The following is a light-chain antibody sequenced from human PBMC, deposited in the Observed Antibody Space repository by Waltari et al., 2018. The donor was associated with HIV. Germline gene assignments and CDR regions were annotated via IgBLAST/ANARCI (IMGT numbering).Light chain of an antibody. CDR1: QDISNY. CDR2: DAS. CDR3: QQYDNFPLT. Sequence: DIQMPQSPSSLSASVGDRGTITCRASQDISNYLNWFQQRPGKAPNLLIFDASNLHTGVSSRFSGRGSGRDFSLTITNLQPDDSATYFCQQYDNFPLTFGGGTKVQIK. V-gene: IGKV1-33*01. J-gene: IGKJ4*01.